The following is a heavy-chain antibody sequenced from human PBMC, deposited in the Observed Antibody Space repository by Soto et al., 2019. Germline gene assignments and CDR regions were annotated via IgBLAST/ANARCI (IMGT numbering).Heavy chain of an antibody. D-gene: IGHD4-17*01. CDR2: IYYSGST. V-gene: IGHV4-59*08. CDR3: ARTLYGDNVDY. CDR1: GGSISSYY. Sequence: SETLSLTCTVSGGSISSYYWSWIRQPPGKGLEWIGYIYYSGSTNYNPSLKSRVTISVDTSKNQFSLKLSSVTAADTAVYYCARTLYGDNVDYWGQGTLVTVSS. J-gene: IGHJ4*02.